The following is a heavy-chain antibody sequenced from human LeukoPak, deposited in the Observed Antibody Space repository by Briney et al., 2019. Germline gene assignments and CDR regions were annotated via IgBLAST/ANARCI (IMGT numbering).Heavy chain of an antibody. J-gene: IGHJ4*02. CDR3: ATELGDY. D-gene: IGHD1-26*01. CDR2: ISAYNGNT. CDR1: GYTFTSYG. V-gene: IGHV1-18*01. Sequence: ASVKVSCKASGYTFTSYGISWVRQAPGQGLEWMGWISAYNGNTNYAQKVQGRVTITTDTSTSTAYMELRSPRSDDTAVYYCATELGDYWGQGTLVTVSS.